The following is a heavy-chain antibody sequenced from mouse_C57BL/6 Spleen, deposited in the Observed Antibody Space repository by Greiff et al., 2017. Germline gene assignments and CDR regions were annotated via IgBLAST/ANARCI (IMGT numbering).Heavy chain of an antibody. J-gene: IGHJ2*01. Sequence: EVKLVESGGGLVKPGGSLKLSCAASGFTFSSYAMSWVRQTPEKRLEWVATISDGGSYTYYPDNVKGRFTISRDNAKNNLYLQMSHLKSEDTAMYYCARDQKGRYVSFFDYWGQGTTLTVSS. CDR2: ISDGGSYT. D-gene: IGHD2-14*01. CDR1: GFTFSSYA. CDR3: ARDQKGRYVSFFDY. V-gene: IGHV5-4*01.